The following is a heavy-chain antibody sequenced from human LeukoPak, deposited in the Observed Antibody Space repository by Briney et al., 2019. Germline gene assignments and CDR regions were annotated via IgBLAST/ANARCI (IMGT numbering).Heavy chain of an antibody. CDR2: VYYTGNA. V-gene: IGHV4-59*08. D-gene: IGHD6-19*01. CDR3: ASCGWGSTWATDAFDI. Sequence: SETLSLTCNVSGGSISSYYWSWVRHPPGRGLEWIAYVYYTGNANYNPSLKSRVSISVDTSKRQVSLKLNSVTAADTAVYYCASCGWGSTWATDAFDIWGQGTTVTVSA. J-gene: IGHJ3*02. CDR1: GGSISSYY.